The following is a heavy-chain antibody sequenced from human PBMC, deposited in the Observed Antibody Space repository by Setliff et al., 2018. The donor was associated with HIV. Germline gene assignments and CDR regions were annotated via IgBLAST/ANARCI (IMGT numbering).Heavy chain of an antibody. D-gene: IGHD2-21*01. CDR2: ISGYNGDT. V-gene: IGHV1-18*04. Sequence: GASVKVSCKASGYTFSGYYMHWVRQAPGQGLEWMGWISGYNGDTNYAQKFQGRVTMTTDTSTNTAYMELRSLTSDDTAVYYCARDTMVVVSRFDYWGQGTLVTVSS. CDR1: GYTFSGYY. CDR3: ARDTMVVVSRFDY. J-gene: IGHJ4*02.